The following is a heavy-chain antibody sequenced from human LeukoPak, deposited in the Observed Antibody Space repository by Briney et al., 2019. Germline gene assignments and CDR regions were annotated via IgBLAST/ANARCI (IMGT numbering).Heavy chain of an antibody. J-gene: IGHJ4*02. V-gene: IGHV1-2*02. D-gene: IGHD2-2*01. CDR1: GYTFTGYY. CDR2: INPNSGGT. Sequence: EASVKVSCKASGYTFTGYYMHWVRQAPGQGLEWMGWINPNSGGTNYAQKFQGRVTMTRDTSISTAYMELSRLRSDDTAVYYCARGAPVLPAAFDYWGQGTLVTVSS. CDR3: ARGAPVLPAAFDY.